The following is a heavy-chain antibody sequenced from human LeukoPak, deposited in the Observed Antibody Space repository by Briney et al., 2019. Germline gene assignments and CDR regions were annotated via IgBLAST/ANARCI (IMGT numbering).Heavy chain of an antibody. CDR1: GFTFSSYA. CDR2: ISSNGGST. J-gene: IGHJ4*02. D-gene: IGHD5-24*01. Sequence: GGSLGLSCAASGFTFSSYAMHWVRQAPGKGLEYVSAISSNGGSTYYANSVKGRFTISRDNSKNTLYLQMGSLRAEDMAVYYCARSGRDGYNEYFDYWGQGTLVTVSS. V-gene: IGHV3-64*01. CDR3: ARSGRDGYNEYFDY.